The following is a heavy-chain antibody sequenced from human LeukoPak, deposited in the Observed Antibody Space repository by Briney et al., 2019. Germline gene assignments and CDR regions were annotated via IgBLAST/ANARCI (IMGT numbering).Heavy chain of an antibody. CDR2: INPNSGGT. Sequence: ASVKVSCKASGYTFTGYYMHWVRQAPGQGLEWMGWINPNSGGTNYAQKFQGRVTMTRDTSISTAYMELSRLRSDDTAVYYCARAEVVPAATLDYWGQGTLVTVSS. CDR1: GYTFTGYY. J-gene: IGHJ4*02. V-gene: IGHV1-2*02. D-gene: IGHD2-2*01. CDR3: ARAEVVPAATLDY.